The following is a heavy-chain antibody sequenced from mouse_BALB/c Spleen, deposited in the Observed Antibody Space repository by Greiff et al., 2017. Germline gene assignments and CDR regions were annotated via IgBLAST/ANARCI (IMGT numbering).Heavy chain of an antibody. D-gene: IGHD3-3*01. V-gene: IGHV14-4*02. CDR1: GFNIKDYY. CDR2: IDPENGDT. J-gene: IGHJ4*01. CDR3: ARLDVGAMDY. Sequence: LQQSGAELVRSGASVKLSCTASGFNIKDYYMHWVKQRPEQGLEWIGWIDPENGDTEYAPKFQGKATMTADTSSNTAYLQLSSLTSEDTAVYYCARLDVGAMDYWGQGTSVTVSS.